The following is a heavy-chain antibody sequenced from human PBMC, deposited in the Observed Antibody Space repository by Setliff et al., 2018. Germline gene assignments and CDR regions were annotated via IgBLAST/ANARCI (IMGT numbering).Heavy chain of an antibody. V-gene: IGHV1-18*01. CDR1: GYTFPTYL. Sequence: ASVKVSCKASGYTFPTYLISWMRQAPGQGLEWMGWISPYNGNRNYAQKFQGRVTMTTDSSTSTAYLELKSLGSDDTAVYYCARHTGTAWVDWFDPWGQGTLVTVSS. CDR3: ARHTGTAWVDWFDP. D-gene: IGHD1-1*01. CDR2: ISPYNGNR. J-gene: IGHJ5*02.